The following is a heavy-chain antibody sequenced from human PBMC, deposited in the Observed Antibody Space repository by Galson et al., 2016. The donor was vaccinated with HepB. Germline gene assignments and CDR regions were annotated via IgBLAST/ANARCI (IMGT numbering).Heavy chain of an antibody. CDR2: IADDGSLA. CDR3: ARETPRTAPGVMDS. D-gene: IGHD2-8*01. J-gene: IGHJ4*02. V-gene: IGHV3-30-3*01. Sequence: SLRLSCAASGFTFSTYAMQWVRQAPGKGLEWLAIIADDGSLAYYADSRFTISRDNSKNTLYLQLNSLRDDDTAVYYCARETPRTAPGVMDSWGQGTLVTVSS. CDR1: GFTFSTYA.